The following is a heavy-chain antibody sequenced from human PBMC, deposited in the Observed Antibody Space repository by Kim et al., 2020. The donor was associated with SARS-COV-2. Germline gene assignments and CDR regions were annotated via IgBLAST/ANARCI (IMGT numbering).Heavy chain of an antibody. D-gene: IGHD3-10*01. Sequence: VKGRFTISRDNSKNTLYLQMNSLRAEDTAVYYCAKKADYGSGKGYYYMDVWGKGTTVTVSS. V-gene: IGHV3-23*01. CDR3: AKKADYGSGKGYYYMDV. J-gene: IGHJ6*03.